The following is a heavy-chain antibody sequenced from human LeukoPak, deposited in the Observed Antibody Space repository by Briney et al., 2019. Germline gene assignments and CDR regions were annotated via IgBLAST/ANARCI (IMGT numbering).Heavy chain of an antibody. D-gene: IGHD6-6*01. CDR1: GDSISRDY. CDR2: ISGSSSTI. CDR3: TRGRPGHYYDY. Sequence: PSETLSLTCTVSGDSISRDYWNWVRQAPGKGLEWVSYISGSSSTIFYADSMKGRFTVSRDNAKNSLYLQMDSLRDGDTAVYYCTRGRPGHYYDYWGQGTRVTVSS. J-gene: IGHJ4*02. V-gene: IGHV3-48*02.